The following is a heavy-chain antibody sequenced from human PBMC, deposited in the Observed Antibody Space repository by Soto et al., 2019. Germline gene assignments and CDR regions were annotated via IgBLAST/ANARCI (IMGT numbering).Heavy chain of an antibody. J-gene: IGHJ6*02. Sequence: GASVKVSCKASGYTFTGYYMHSVRQAPGQGLEWMGWINPNSGGTNYAQKFQGWVTMTRDTSISTAYMELSRLRSDDTAVYYGARESITRYCSSTSCTLDYYYGMDVWGQGTTVTVSS. CDR1: GYTFTGYY. D-gene: IGHD2-2*01. CDR2: INPNSGGT. CDR3: ARESITRYCSSTSCTLDYYYGMDV. V-gene: IGHV1-2*04.